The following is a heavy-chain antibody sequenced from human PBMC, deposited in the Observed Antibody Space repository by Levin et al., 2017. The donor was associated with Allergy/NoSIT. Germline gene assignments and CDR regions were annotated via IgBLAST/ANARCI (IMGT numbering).Heavy chain of an antibody. J-gene: IGHJ4*02. CDR1: GFTFSNYW. Sequence: ESLKISCAASGFTFSNYWMHWVRQAPGKGLVWVSHINSDGSNTNYADSVKGRFTISRDNAKNTLFLKMNSLRDEDTAVYYCARGGCSSTSCLDNWGQGTLVTVSP. V-gene: IGHV3-74*01. D-gene: IGHD2-2*01. CDR3: ARGGCSSTSCLDN. CDR2: INSDGSNT.